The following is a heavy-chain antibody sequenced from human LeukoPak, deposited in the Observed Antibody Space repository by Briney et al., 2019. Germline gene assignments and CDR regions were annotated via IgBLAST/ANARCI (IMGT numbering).Heavy chain of an antibody. Sequence: SVKVSCKASGGTFSSYAISWVRQAPGQGLEWMGGIIPIFGTANYAQKFQGRVTITADESTSTAYMELSSLRSEDTAVFYCASNGDYLDLFDYWGQGTLVTVSS. V-gene: IGHV1-69*13. D-gene: IGHD4-17*01. CDR2: IIPIFGTA. CDR3: ASNGDYLDLFDY. J-gene: IGHJ4*02. CDR1: GGTFSSYA.